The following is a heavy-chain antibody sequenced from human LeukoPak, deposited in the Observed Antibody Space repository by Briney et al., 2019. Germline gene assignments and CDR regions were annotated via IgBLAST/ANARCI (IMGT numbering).Heavy chain of an antibody. CDR2: IYTSGST. CDR1: GGSISSGSYY. V-gene: IGHV4-61*02. D-gene: IGHD6-19*01. CDR3: ARASGSGWHY. J-gene: IGHJ4*02. Sequence: KPSETLSLTCTVSGGSISSGSYYWSWIRQPAGKGLEWIGRIYTSGSTNYNPSLKSRVTISVDTSKNQFSLKLSSVTAADTAVYYCARASGSGWHYWGQGTLVTVSS.